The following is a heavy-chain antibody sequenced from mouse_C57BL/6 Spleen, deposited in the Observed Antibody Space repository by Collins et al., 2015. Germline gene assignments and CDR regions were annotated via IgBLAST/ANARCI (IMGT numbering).Heavy chain of an antibody. CDR1: GYAFSSSW. J-gene: IGHJ4*01. V-gene: IGHV1-82*01. CDR3: AREPLGSSYAMDY. Sequence: QVQLQQSGPELVKPGASVKISCKASGYAFSSSWMNWVKQRPGQGLERIGRIYPGDGDTNYNGKFKGKATLTADKSSSTAYMQLSSLTSVDSAVYFCAREPLGSSYAMDYWGQGTSVTVSS. D-gene: IGHD1-1*01. CDR2: IYPGDGDT.